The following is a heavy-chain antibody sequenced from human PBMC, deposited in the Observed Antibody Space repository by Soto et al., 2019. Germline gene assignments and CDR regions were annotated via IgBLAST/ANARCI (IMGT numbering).Heavy chain of an antibody. V-gene: IGHV1-69*01. J-gene: IGHJ4*02. D-gene: IGHD3-10*01. CDR2: IIPIFGTP. CDR3: ARDRDDYGSGNYYNRIDF. Sequence: QVQLVQSGAEVKKPGSSVKVSCKASGGIFSTYAISWLRQAPGQGLEWMGGIIPIFGTPNYAQRFQGRVTLPAAASPGTAYMALGSLRSEDTAVYYCARDRDDYGSGNYYNRIDFWGQGTLVTVSS. CDR1: GGIFSTYA.